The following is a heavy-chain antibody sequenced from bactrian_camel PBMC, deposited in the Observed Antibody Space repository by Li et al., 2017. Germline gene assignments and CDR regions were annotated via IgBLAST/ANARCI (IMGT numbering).Heavy chain of an antibody. V-gene: IGHV3S10*01. Sequence: QLVESGGGLVQPGGSLRLSCAASGFTWSSSYISWVRQAPGKEREGVAVIDSDGSRYADSVKGRFTISKDNAKNTVYLQMNSLKSEDTALYYCATVNYWGQGTQVTVS. CDR1: GFTWSSSY. CDR2: IDSDGSR. CDR3: ATVNY. J-gene: IGHJ4*01.